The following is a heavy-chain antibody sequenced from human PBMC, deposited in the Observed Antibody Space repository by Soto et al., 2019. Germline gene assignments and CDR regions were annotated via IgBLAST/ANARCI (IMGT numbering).Heavy chain of an antibody. J-gene: IGHJ4*02. V-gene: IGHV3-23*01. CDR1: GFTFSSYA. CDR3: AKATQRRAVAGIGSWRPPYYFDY. D-gene: IGHD6-19*01. Sequence: EVQLLESGGGLVQPGGSLRLSCAASGFTFSSYAMSWVRQAPGKGLEWVSAISGSGGSTYYADSVKGRFTISRDNSKNTLYLQMNSLRAEDTAVYYCAKATQRRAVAGIGSWRPPYYFDYWGQGTLVTVSS. CDR2: ISGSGGST.